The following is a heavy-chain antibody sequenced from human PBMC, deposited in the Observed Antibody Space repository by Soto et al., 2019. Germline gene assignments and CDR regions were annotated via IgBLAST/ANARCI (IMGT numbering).Heavy chain of an antibody. Sequence: SETLSLTCTVSGGSISSYYWSWIRQPPGKGLEWIGYIYYSGSTNYNPSLKSRVTISVDTSKNQFSLKLSSVTAADTAVYYCAGQGCSGGSCYSLYYYYYGMDVWGQGTTVTVSS. CDR1: GGSISSYY. D-gene: IGHD2-15*01. CDR3: AGQGCSGGSCYSLYYYYYGMDV. V-gene: IGHV4-59*08. CDR2: IYYSGST. J-gene: IGHJ6*02.